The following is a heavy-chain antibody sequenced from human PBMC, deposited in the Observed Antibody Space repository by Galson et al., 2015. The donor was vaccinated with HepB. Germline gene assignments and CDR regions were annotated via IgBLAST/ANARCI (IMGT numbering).Heavy chain of an antibody. CDR1: VFTFSSYA. CDR3: ARDYASSWYFNHYYGMDV. V-gene: IGHV3-30*04. Sequence: SLRLSCAASVFTFSSYAMHWVRQAPGKGLEWVAVISYDGSNKYYADSVKGRFTISRDNSKNTLYLQMNSLRAEDTAVYYCARDYASSWYFNHYYGMDVWGQGTTVTVSS. CDR2: ISYDGSNK. J-gene: IGHJ6*02. D-gene: IGHD6-13*01.